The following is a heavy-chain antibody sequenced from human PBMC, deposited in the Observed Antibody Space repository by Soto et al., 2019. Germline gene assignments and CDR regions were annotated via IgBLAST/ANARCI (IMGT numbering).Heavy chain of an antibody. D-gene: IGHD1-1*01. CDR1: GGSFSGYY. Sequence: QVQLQQWGAGLLKPSETLSLTCAVYGGSFSGYYWSWIRQPPGKGLEWIGEINHSGSTNYNPSLKSRVTISVDTSKNQFSLKLSSVTAADTAVYYCARPSKYDYYFDYWGQGTLVTASS. CDR3: ARPSKYDYYFDY. V-gene: IGHV4-34*01. CDR2: INHSGST. J-gene: IGHJ4*02.